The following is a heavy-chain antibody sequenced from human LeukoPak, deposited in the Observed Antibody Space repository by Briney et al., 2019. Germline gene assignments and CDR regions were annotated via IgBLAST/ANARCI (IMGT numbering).Heavy chain of an antibody. CDR1: GFTFRHYG. D-gene: IGHD3-9*01. V-gene: IGHV3-30*04. Sequence: GGSLRLSCEASGFTFRHYGIPWVRQTPGKGLEWVAAISSDGVEKHYADSVKGRFTISRDNSKSTLYLQMNSLRAEDTALYYCAREGHYDILTGYSPVEYYFYYMDVWGKRTTVTVSS. CDR2: ISSDGVEK. CDR3: AREGHYDILTGYSPVEYYFYYMDV. J-gene: IGHJ6*03.